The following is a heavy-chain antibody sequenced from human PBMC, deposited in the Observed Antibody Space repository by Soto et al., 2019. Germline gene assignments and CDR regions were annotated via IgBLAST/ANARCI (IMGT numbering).Heavy chain of an antibody. CDR3: ARAPGYCNSTICYIDTFDI. D-gene: IGHD2-2*02. J-gene: IGHJ3*02. Sequence: ASVKVSCKPSGYTFTSSGTSWVRQAPGQGLEWMGWISGYNGNTNYAQKFRGRVTMTTDTSTTTAYMEVRSLRADDTAVYYCARAPGYCNSTICYIDTFDIWGQGTKVTV. V-gene: IGHV1-18*01. CDR2: ISGYNGNT. CDR1: GYTFTSSG.